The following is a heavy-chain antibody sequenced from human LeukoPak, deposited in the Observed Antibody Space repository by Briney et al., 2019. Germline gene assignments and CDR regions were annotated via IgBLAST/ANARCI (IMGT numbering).Heavy chain of an antibody. CDR2: IIPIFGTA. Sequence: ASVKVSCKASGGTFSSYAISWVRQAPGQGLEWMGGIIPIFGTANYAQKFRGRVTITTDESTSTAYMELSSLRSEDTAVYYCARTHGYSGCLDYWGQGTLVTVSS. D-gene: IGHD5-12*01. CDR3: ARTHGYSGCLDY. J-gene: IGHJ4*02. V-gene: IGHV1-69*05. CDR1: GGTFSSYA.